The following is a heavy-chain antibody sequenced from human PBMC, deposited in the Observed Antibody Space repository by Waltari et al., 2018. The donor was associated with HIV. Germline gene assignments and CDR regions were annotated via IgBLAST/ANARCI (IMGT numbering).Heavy chain of an antibody. D-gene: IGHD3-16*01. V-gene: IGHV1-24*01. CDR3: TGGGSAFDV. J-gene: IGHJ3*01. CDR1: GYTLSELA. CDR2: FDPEDGET. Sequence: VQLVQSGAEVKKPGASVKVSCKVSGYTLSELALHWVRQSPGNGLEWMGGFDPEDGETVYAQQFQGRVTMTEDPSTGSAYMDLTGLRFDDTAVYYCTGGGSAFDVWGQGTMVTVSS.